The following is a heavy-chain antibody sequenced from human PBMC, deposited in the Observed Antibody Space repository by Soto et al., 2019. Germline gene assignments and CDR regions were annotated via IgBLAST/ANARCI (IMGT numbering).Heavy chain of an antibody. CDR1: GVTFSSYV. Sequence: PGGSLGLSCAASGVTFSSYVMHGALKAPGKGLEWVAVIWYDGSNKYYADSVKGRFTISRDNSKNSLYLQMNSLRTEDTALYYCAKGQGVVVVAATPTWFDPWGQGTLVTVSS. CDR2: IWYDGSNK. CDR3: AKGQGVVVVAATPTWFDP. J-gene: IGHJ5*02. D-gene: IGHD2-15*01. V-gene: IGHV3-33*03.